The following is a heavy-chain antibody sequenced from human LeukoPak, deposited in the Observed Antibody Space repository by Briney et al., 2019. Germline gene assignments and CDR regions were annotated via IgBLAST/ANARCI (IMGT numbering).Heavy chain of an antibody. V-gene: IGHV3-30*03. J-gene: IGHJ4*02. CDR2: ISYDGSNK. CDR1: GFILSNYG. Sequence: PGRSLRLSCAASGFILSNYGMHWVRQAPGKGLEWVAVISYDGSNKYYADSVKGRFTISRDNSRNMLYLQMNSLRAEDTAVYYSTRDWNDLDYWSQGTLVTVSS. D-gene: IGHD1-1*01. CDR3: TRDWNDLDY.